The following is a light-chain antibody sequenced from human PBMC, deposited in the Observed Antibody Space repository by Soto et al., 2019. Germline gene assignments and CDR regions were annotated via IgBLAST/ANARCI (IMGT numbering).Light chain of an antibody. CDR3: RQYNAYST. Sequence: DIQMTQSPSTLSASVGDRVTITCRASQSINNYLAWYQQKPGTAPKLLIYRASNLESGVPSRFSGSGSGTEFTLTISSLQPDDFATYYCRQYNAYSTFGQGTKLEIK. V-gene: IGKV1-5*03. J-gene: IGKJ2*01. CDR2: RAS. CDR1: QSINNY.